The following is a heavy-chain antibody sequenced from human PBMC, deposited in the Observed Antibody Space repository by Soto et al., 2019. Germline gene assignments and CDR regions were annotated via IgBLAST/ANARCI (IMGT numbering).Heavy chain of an antibody. V-gene: IGHV3-23*04. CDR3: ARDAVPYNGRWDWFDP. J-gene: IGHJ5*02. Sequence: VQLVESGGGVVQPGGSLRLSCAASGFTFSDYAMNWGRQAPGKGLEWVSSIGGTGGDTYYADSVKGRFTVSRDNSKNILYLQMNSLRAEDTAIYYCARDAVPYNGRWDWFDPWGQGTLVIVSS. CDR1: GFTFSDYA. D-gene: IGHD1-20*01. CDR2: IGGTGGDT.